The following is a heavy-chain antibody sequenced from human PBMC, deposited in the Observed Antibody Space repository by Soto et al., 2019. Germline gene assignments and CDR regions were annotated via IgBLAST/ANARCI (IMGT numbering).Heavy chain of an antibody. D-gene: IGHD3-22*01. CDR1: GGSISSGGYY. CDR3: ARGGAYYDSSGCYFDY. J-gene: IGHJ4*02. V-gene: IGHV4-31*03. Sequence: QVQLQESGPGLVKPSQTLSLTCTVSGGSISSGGYYWRWIRQHPGKGLEWIGYIYYSGSTYYNPSLKSRVTIAVDTSKNQFSLKLSSVTAADTAVYYCARGGAYYDSSGCYFDYWGQGTLVTVSS. CDR2: IYYSGST.